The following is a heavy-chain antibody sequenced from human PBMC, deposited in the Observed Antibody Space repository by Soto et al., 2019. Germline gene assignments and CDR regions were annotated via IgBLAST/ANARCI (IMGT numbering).Heavy chain of an antibody. V-gene: IGHV4-59*01. CDR1: GDSISSSY. D-gene: IGHD3-22*01. CDR3: ARNNGRENYYDSSGYWYYFDY. J-gene: IGHJ4*02. Sequence: SETLSLTCTVSGDSISSSYWSWIRQSPGKGLEWIGYIYYSGFTNYNPSLKSRVTISVDTSKNQFSLKLSSVTAADTAVYYCARNNGRENYYDSSGYWYYFDYWGQGTLVTVSS. CDR2: IYYSGFT.